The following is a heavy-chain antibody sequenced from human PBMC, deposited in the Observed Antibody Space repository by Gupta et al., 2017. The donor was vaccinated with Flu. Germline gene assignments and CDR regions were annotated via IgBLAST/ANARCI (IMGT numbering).Heavy chain of an antibody. J-gene: IGHJ6*03. CDR2: IASDGSHK. CDR1: GFTFSRYG. CDR3: AKDGPWTASCPYYCYHMDV. V-gene: IGHV3-30*18. Sequence: QMQLVESGGAVVQLRTSLSLSYAAAGFTFSRYGMHWVSQATAKGLEWVADIASDGSHKDYADSVRSRFTISRDNSKNTLSLEMDSLRVEDTAVYYCAKDGPWTASCPYYCYHMDVWGKGTTVTVSS. D-gene: IGHD2-2*01.